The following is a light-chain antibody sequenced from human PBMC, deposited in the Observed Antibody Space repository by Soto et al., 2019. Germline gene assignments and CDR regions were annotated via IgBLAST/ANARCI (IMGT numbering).Light chain of an antibody. V-gene: IGKV3-11*01. J-gene: IGKJ1*01. CDR1: QSVSSY. Sequence: EIVLTQSPATLSLSPGERATLSCRASQSVSSYLAWYQQKPGQAPRLLIDDASTRATGIPARFSGSGSGTDFTLTISSLEPEDFAVYYCQQRSTWPPWTFGQGTKVDIK. CDR3: QQRSTWPPWT. CDR2: DAS.